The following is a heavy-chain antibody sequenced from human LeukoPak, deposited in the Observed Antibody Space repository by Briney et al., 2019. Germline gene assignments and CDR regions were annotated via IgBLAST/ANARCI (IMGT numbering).Heavy chain of an antibody. V-gene: IGHV1-2*02. Sequence: ASVKVSCKASGYRFSDSYIHWVRQAPGHGFEWMGWINPSSGDTKYARMFQGRVTMTTGAAISTAYMELSGLTSADTAIYFCVTAYDQWGQGTLVTVSS. CDR3: VTAYDQ. CDR1: GYRFSDSY. CDR2: INPSSGDT. J-gene: IGHJ5*02.